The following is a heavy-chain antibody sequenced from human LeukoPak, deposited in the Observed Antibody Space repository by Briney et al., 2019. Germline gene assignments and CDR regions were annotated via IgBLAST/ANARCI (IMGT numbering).Heavy chain of an antibody. CDR1: GGSISSGGYY. J-gene: IGHJ4*02. D-gene: IGHD6-13*01. Sequence: SETLSLTCTVSGGSISSGGYYWSWSRQHPGKGLEWIGYIYYSGSTYYNPSLKSRVTISVDTSKNQFSLKLSSVTAADTAVYYCARGRYSSSLDDYWGQGTLVTVSS. CDR2: IYYSGST. V-gene: IGHV4-31*03. CDR3: ARGRYSSSLDDY.